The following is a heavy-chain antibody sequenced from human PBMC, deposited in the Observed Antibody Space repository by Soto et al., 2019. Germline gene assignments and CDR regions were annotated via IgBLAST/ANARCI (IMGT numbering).Heavy chain of an antibody. J-gene: IGHJ4*02. CDR3: ARVYGGLEFDY. CDR1: GGSISSYY. Sequence: SETLSLTCTVSGGSISSYYWSWVRPPPGKGLEWIGYIYYSGSTNYNPSLKSRVTISVDTSKNQFSLKLSSVTAADTAVYYCARVYGGLEFDYWGQGTLVTVS. D-gene: IGHD5-12*01. V-gene: IGHV4-59*01. CDR2: IYYSGST.